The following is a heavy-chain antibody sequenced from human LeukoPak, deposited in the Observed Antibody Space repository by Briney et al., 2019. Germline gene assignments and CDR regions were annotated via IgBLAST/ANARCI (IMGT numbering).Heavy chain of an antibody. D-gene: IGHD2-2*01. J-gene: IGHJ4*02. CDR3: ARARGDSQPASRYFEY. V-gene: IGHV3-30*03. CDR1: GFPFNSYV. Sequence: GSLRLSFAGSGFPFNSYVMHWVRPAPGKGPEWVALIGGDGGERYYGESVKGRFTISRDNSKNTLYVQMNSLRPEDTAIYYCARARGDSQPASRYFEYWGQGVPVTVSS. CDR2: IGGDGGER.